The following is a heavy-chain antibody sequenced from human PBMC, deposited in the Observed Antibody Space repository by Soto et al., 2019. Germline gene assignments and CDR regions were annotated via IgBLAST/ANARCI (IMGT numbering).Heavy chain of an antibody. CDR3: ARRMGFGELSVGHYGMDV. V-gene: IGHV5-51*01. CDR2: IYPVDSDT. D-gene: IGHD3-10*01. Sequence: GESLKISCKGSVYSFTSYWIGWVRQMPGKGLEWMGIIYPVDSDTRYSPSFQGQVTISADKSISTAYLQWSSLKASDTAMYYCARRMGFGELSVGHYGMDVWGQGTTVTVSS. CDR1: VYSFTSYW. J-gene: IGHJ6*02.